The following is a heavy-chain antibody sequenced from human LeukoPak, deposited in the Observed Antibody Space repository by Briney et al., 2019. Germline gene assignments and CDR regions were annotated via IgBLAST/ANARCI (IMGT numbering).Heavy chain of an antibody. CDR2: IIPIFGTA. D-gene: IGHD3-3*01. J-gene: IGHJ5*02. CDR3: AREKAYDFWSGYYTNWFDP. V-gene: IGHV1-69*06. Sequence: SVKVSCKASGGTFNSYAFSWVRQAPGQGLEWMGGIIPIFGTANYAQKFQGRVTITADKSTSTAYMELSSLRSEDTAVYYCAREKAYDFWSGYYTNWFDPWGQGTLVTVSS. CDR1: GGTFNSYA.